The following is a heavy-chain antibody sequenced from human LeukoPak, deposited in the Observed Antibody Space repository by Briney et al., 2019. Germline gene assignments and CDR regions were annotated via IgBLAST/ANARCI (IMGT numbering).Heavy chain of an antibody. J-gene: IGHJ4*02. Sequence: GGSLRLSCAASGFTFSSYSMNWVRQAPGKGLEWVSSISSSSSYIYYADSVKGRFTISRDNAKNSLYLQMNSLRAEDTAVYYCARFPVGYYYDGSGRVLTFDYWGQGTLVTVSS. D-gene: IGHD3-22*01. CDR3: ARFPVGYYYDGSGRVLTFDY. V-gene: IGHV3-21*01. CDR1: GFTFSSYS. CDR2: ISSSSSYI.